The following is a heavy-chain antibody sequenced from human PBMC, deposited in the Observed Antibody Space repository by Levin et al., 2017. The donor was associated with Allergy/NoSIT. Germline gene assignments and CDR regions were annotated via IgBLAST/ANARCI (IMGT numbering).Heavy chain of an antibody. CDR3: ARDRISSSSGFVDY. J-gene: IGHJ4*02. CDR1: GGTFSSYA. Sequence: KISCKASGGTFSSYAISWVRQAPGQGLEWMGGIIPIFGTANYAQKFQGRVTITADESTSTAYMELSSLRSEDTAVYYCARDRISSSSGFVDYWGQGTLVTVSS. V-gene: IGHV1-69*01. D-gene: IGHD6-6*01. CDR2: IIPIFGTA.